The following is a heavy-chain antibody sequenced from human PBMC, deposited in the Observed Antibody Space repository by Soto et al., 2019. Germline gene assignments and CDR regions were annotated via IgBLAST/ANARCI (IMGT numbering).Heavy chain of an antibody. D-gene: IGHD3-22*01. CDR3: ARIPIGATMIDEWYFDY. CDR2: IDWDDDK. CDR1: GFSLSTSGMC. Sequence: SGPTLVNPTQTLTLTCTFSGFSLSTSGMCVSWIRQPPGKALEWLALIDWDDDKYYSTSLKTRFTISKDTSKNQVVLTMTNMDPVDTATYYCARIPIGATMIDEWYFDYWGQGTLVTVSS. V-gene: IGHV2-70*01. J-gene: IGHJ4*02.